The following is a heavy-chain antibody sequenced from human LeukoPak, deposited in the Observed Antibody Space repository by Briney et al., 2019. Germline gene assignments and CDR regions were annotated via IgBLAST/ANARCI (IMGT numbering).Heavy chain of an antibody. CDR2: ISSSSSYI. CDR1: GFTFSSYS. D-gene: IGHD3-3*01. Sequence: PGGSLRLSCAASGFTFSSYSMNWVRQAPGKGLEWVSSISSSSSYIYYADSVKGRFTISRDNAKNSQYLQMNSLRAEDTAVYYCARDRITIFGVVSLGAFDIWGQGTMVTVSS. J-gene: IGHJ3*02. V-gene: IGHV3-21*01. CDR3: ARDRITIFGVVSLGAFDI.